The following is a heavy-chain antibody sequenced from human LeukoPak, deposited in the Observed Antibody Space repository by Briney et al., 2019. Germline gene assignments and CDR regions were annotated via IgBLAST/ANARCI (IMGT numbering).Heavy chain of an antibody. V-gene: IGHV1-2*02. J-gene: IGHJ6*02. CDR3: ARENIVVVPDYYYYYGMDV. CDR1: GYTLTELS. Sequence: ASVKVSCKVSGYTLTELSMHWVRQAPGQGLEWMGWINPNSGGTNYAQKFQGRVTMTRDTSISTAYMELSRLRSDDTAVYYCARENIVVVPDYYYYYGMDVWGQGTTVTVSS. D-gene: IGHD2-2*01. CDR2: INPNSGGT.